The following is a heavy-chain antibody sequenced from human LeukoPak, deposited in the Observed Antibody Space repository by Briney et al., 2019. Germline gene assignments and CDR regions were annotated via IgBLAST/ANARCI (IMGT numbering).Heavy chain of an antibody. D-gene: IGHD3-9*01. V-gene: IGHV3-23*01. CDR2: ISGNGGST. Sequence: GGSLRLSCADPGFTFSSYAMSWVRQTPGKGLEWVSAISGNGGSTYYADSVKGRVTISRDNSKSTLYLQMNSLRAEDTAVYYCAREPTGHFDYWGQGTLVTVSS. J-gene: IGHJ4*02. CDR1: GFTFSSYA. CDR3: AREPTGHFDY.